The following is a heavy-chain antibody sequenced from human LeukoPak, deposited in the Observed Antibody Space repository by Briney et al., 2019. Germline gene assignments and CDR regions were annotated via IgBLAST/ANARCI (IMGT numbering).Heavy chain of an antibody. D-gene: IGHD6-13*01. J-gene: IGHJ4*02. Sequence: GGSLRLSCEGSGFTFSNYWMGWARQAPGKGLQWVAMIWSDASNQYYADSVKGRFTISRDNSKNTLYLQLNSLRAEDTAVYYCATERDSSWTFDSWGQGTLVTVSS. CDR2: IWSDASNQ. CDR1: GFTFSNYW. CDR3: ATERDSSWTFDS. V-gene: IGHV3-33*08.